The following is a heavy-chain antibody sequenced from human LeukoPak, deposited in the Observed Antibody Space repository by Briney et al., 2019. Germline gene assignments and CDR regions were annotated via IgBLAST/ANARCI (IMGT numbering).Heavy chain of an antibody. CDR2: IIPILGIA. V-gene: IGHV1-69*04. CDR3: ARSGGSGVSEHYYDSSGYYYVEY. J-gene: IGHJ4*02. D-gene: IGHD3-22*01. Sequence: SVKVSCRASGGTFSSYAISWVRQAPGQGLEWMGRIIPILGIANYAQKFQGRVTITADKSTSTAYMELSSLRSEDTAVYYCARSGGSGVSEHYYDSSGYYYVEYWGQGTLVTVSS. CDR1: GGTFSSYA.